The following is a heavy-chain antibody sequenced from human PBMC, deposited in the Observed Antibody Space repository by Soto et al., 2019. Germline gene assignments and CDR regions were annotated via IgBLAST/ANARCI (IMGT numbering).Heavy chain of an antibody. CDR1: GFTFSSYA. J-gene: IGHJ4*02. CDR3: AKMEVPSGYFDY. Sequence: EVQLLESGGGLVQPGGSLRLSCAASGFTFSSYAMSWVRQAPGKGLEWVSAISGSGGSTYYADSVKGRFTISRDNSKNTLYLQMNSLRAEDMAVYYCAKMEVPSGYFDYWGQGTLVTVSS. V-gene: IGHV3-23*01. D-gene: IGHD1-26*01. CDR2: ISGSGGST.